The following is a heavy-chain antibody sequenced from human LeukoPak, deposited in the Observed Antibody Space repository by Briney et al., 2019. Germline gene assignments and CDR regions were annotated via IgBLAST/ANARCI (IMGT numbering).Heavy chain of an antibody. D-gene: IGHD6-13*01. J-gene: IGHJ4*02. CDR3: ARDRGAAADY. V-gene: IGHV3-33*01. CDR1: GFTFRNYG. Sequence: PGGSLGLSCAASGFTFRNYGMHWVRQTPGKGLEWVAVIWYDGSNKYYGDSVKGRFTISRDNSKNTVHLQMNSLRAEDTAVYYCARDRGAAADYWGQGTLVIVSS. CDR2: IWYDGSNK.